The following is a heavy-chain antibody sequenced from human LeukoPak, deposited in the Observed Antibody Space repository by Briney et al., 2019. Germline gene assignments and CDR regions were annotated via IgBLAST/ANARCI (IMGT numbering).Heavy chain of an antibody. CDR2: IKSKADSGTT. CDR3: TTDPFMLDVYHFHY. D-gene: IGHD5/OR15-5a*01. V-gene: IGHV3-15*01. CDR1: GFTFSSAW. J-gene: IGHJ4*02. Sequence: GGSLRLSCAASGFTFSSAWMTWVRQAPGKGLEWDGQIKSKADSGTTDYAAHAKGRFTISRDDSKNTLSLQMNSLKYEDTAVYYCTTDPFMLDVYHFHYWGQGTLVTVSS.